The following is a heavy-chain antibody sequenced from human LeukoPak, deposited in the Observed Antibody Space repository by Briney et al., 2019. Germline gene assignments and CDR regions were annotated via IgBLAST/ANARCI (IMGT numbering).Heavy chain of an antibody. D-gene: IGHD3-22*01. CDR3: AKEHTKYYYDSSAFDY. Sequence: GGSLRLSCAASGFTFSSYAMSWVRQAPGKGLEWVSAISGSGGSTYYADSVKGRFTISRDNSKNTLYLQMNSLRAEDTAVYYCAKEHTKYYYDSSAFDYWGQGTLVTVSS. J-gene: IGHJ4*02. CDR1: GFTFSSYA. V-gene: IGHV3-23*01. CDR2: ISGSGGST.